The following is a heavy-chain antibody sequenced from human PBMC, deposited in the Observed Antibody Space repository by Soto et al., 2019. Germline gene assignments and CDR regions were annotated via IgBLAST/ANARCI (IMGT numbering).Heavy chain of an antibody. D-gene: IGHD6-13*01. CDR3: ARVGSTSAAGVLDY. CDR1: GFTFSDFY. CDR2: ISSSGSHT. Sequence: LRLSCAASGFTFSDFYMSWIRQAPGKGLEWVSYISSSGSHTPYADSVKGRFTISRDNAKNSVYLQMNSLRAEDTAVYYCARVGSTSAAGVLDYWGQGTLVTVSS. V-gene: IGHV3-11*06. J-gene: IGHJ4*02.